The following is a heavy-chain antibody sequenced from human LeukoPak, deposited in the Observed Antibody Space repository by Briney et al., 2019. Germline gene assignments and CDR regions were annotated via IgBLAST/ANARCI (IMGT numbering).Heavy chain of an antibody. V-gene: IGHV3-48*02. D-gene: IGHD3-10*01. J-gene: IGHJ4*02. CDR1: GFNFSSYS. CDR3: ARNFQNYYGSGSCYSDLDH. CDR2: ISSSTRRI. Sequence: PGGSLRLSCAASGFNFSSYSLNWVRQAPGKGLEWVSYISSSTRRIYYADSVKGRFTISRDSAKNSLYLQMDSLRDEDTAVYYCARNFQNYYGSGSCYSDLDHWGQGTLVTVSS.